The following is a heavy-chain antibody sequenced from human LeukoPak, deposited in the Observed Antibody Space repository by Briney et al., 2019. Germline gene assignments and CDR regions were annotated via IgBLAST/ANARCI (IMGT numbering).Heavy chain of an antibody. CDR3: ARVDLYYYYMDV. V-gene: IGHV3-48*01. CDR1: GFTFSSYS. CDR2: ISSSSSTI. J-gene: IGHJ6*03. Sequence: HPGGSLRLSCAASGFTFSSYSMNWVRQAPWKGLEWVSYISSSSSTIYYADSVKGRFTISRDNAKNSLYLQMNSLRAEDTAVYYCARVDLYYYYMDVWGKGTTVTVSS. D-gene: IGHD3/OR15-3a*01.